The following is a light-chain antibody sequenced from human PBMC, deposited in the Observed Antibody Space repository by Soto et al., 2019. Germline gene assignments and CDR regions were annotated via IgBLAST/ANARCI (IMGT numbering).Light chain of an antibody. V-gene: IGKV3-20*01. J-gene: IGKJ4*01. CDR2: DTS. CDR1: QSVSRNY. CDR3: QQYGSSPLT. Sequence: EIVLTQSPGTLSLSPGERASLSCSASQSVSRNYVAWYQYKPGQAPRLLIYDTSTRATGIPDRFSGSGYGADFTLTISRLEPEDFAVYFCQQYGSSPLTFGGVSKVEIK.